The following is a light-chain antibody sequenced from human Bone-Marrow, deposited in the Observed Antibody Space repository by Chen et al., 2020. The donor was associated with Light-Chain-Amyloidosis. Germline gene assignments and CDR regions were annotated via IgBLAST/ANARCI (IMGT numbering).Light chain of an antibody. CDR2: KAS. CDR3: QQYNSYSRT. J-gene: IGKJ1*01. V-gene: IGKV1-5*03. CDR1: QSISSW. Sequence: DIYMTQSPSTLSASVGDRVTITCRASQSISSWLVWYQQKPGKAPKLLIYKASSLESGVPSRFSGSGSGTEFTLTISSLQPDDFATYYCQQYNSYSRTFGQGTKVEIK.